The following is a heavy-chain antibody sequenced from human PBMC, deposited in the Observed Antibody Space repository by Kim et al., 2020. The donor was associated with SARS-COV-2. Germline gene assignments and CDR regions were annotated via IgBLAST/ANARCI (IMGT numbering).Heavy chain of an antibody. Sequence: GVSLRLSCAASGFAFGTHSMNWVRQAPGKGLEWVSSIGGITNYIYYADSVKGRFTISRDNAKNSLYLQMSSLRAEDTAVYYCARGGYCSSTSCYFYYYALDVWGQGTTVTVSS. CDR1: GFAFGTHS. V-gene: IGHV3-21*01. J-gene: IGHJ6*02. CDR2: IGGITNYI. CDR3: ARGGYCSSTSCYFYYYALDV. D-gene: IGHD2-2*01.